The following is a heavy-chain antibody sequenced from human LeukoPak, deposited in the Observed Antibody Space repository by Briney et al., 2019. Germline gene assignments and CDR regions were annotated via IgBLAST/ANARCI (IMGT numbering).Heavy chain of an antibody. J-gene: IGHJ5*02. D-gene: IGHD4-23*01. Sequence: PGGSLRLSCAASGFFFSSYSKNWVRQAPGKGLEWVSSISSNSEYIYYADSVRGRFTISRDNAKNSLYLQMNSLRHEDTAVYYWAKAPNSSLPSFDHWGQGTLVTVSS. CDR2: ISSNSEYI. CDR1: GFFFSSYS. CDR3: AKAPNSSLPSFDH. V-gene: IGHV3-21*01.